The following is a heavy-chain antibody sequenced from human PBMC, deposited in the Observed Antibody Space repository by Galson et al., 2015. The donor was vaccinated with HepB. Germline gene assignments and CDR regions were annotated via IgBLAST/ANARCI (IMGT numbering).Heavy chain of an antibody. CDR2: IKSKTDGGTT. D-gene: IGHD3-3*01. Sequence: SLRLSCAASGFTFSNAWMSWVRQAPGKGLEWVGRIKSKTDGGTTDYAAPVKGRFTISRDDSKNTLYLQMNSLKTEDTAVYYCTTVEIFGVVTIDYWGQGTLVTVSS. CDR3: TTVEIFGVVTIDY. J-gene: IGHJ4*02. CDR1: GFTFSNAW. V-gene: IGHV3-15*01.